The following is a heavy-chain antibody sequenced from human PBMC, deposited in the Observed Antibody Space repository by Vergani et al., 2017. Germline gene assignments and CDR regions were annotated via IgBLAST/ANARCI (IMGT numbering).Heavy chain of an antibody. V-gene: IGHV4-59*01. CDR3: ARGLVAARPDRYFDY. CDR1: GGSISSYY. Sequence: QVQLQESGPGLVKPSETLSLTCTGSGGSISSYYWSWIRQPPGKGLEWIGYIYYSGSTNSNPSIKSRVTISVDTSQNPFSLKLSSVTAADTAVYYCARGLVAARPDRYFDYWGQGTLVTVSS. J-gene: IGHJ4*02. D-gene: IGHD6-6*01. CDR2: IYYSGST.